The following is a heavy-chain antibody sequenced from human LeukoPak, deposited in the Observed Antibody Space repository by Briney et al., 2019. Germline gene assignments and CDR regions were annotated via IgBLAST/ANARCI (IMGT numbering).Heavy chain of an antibody. D-gene: IGHD2-2*01. CDR2: IYHSGST. Sequence: SQTLSLTCAVSGGSISSGGYSWSWIRQPPGKGLEWIGHIYHSGSTYYNPSLKSRVTISVDRSKNQFSLKLSSVTAADTAVYYCATALGYCSSTSCYDVYFQHWGQGTLVTVSS. CDR3: ATALGYCSSTSCYDVYFQH. V-gene: IGHV4-30-2*01. CDR1: GGSISSGGYS. J-gene: IGHJ1*01.